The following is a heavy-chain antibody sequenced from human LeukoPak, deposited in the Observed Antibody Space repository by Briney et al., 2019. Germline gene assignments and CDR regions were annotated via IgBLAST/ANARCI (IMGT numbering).Heavy chain of an antibody. D-gene: IGHD6-13*01. V-gene: IGHV3-9*01. CDR3: AKDGGSSSWYYYYYMDV. CDR1: GFTFDDYA. CDR2: ISWNSGSI. Sequence: GRSLRLSCAASGFTFDDYAMHWVRQAPGKGLEWVSGISWNSGSIGYADSVKGRFTISRDNAKNPLYLQMNSLRAEDTALYYCAKDGGSSSWYYYYYMDVWGKGTTVTISS. J-gene: IGHJ6*03.